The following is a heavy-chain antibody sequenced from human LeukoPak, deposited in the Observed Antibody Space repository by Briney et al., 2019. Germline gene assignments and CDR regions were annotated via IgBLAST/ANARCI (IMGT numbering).Heavy chain of an antibody. D-gene: IGHD3-10*01. Sequence: GGSLRLSCAASGFTFSSYDMHWVRQATGKGLEWVSAIGTAGDTYYPGSVKGRFTISRENAKNSLYLQMDSLRAGDTAVYYCARSSGYYYGSGSYYIPFDYWGREPWSPSPQ. CDR3: ARSSGYYYGSGSYYIPFDY. V-gene: IGHV3-13*01. CDR2: IGTAGDT. CDR1: GFTFSSYD. J-gene: IGHJ4*02.